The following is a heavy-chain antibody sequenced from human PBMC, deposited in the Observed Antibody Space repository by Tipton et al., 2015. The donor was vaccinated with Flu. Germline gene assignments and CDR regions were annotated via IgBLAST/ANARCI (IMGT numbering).Heavy chain of an antibody. Sequence: SLRLSCAASGFTFRNYGIHWVRQAPGKGLEWVAVIWFHGYSEYYADSVKGRFTVSRDNSRNMVYLQMNSLRVEDTAVYHCVRDSDTTSHYDTFDIWGQGTMVTVSS. CDR2: IWFHGYSE. V-gene: IGHV3-33*01. J-gene: IGHJ3*02. CDR3: VRDSDTTSHYDTFDI. CDR1: GFTFRNYG. D-gene: IGHD2/OR15-2a*01.